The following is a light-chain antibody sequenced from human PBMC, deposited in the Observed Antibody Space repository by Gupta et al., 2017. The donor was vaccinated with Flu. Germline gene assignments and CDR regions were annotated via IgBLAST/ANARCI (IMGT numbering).Light chain of an antibody. CDR2: KDT. CDR1: ALTKRY. J-gene: IGLJ1*01. V-gene: IGLV3-10*01. CDR3: HSTDTDEDLGV. Sequence: QTATITGSGDALTKRYVNWYHQRPGQAPVLIICKDTKRPSGTTERFSGFTSGTTATLTISRAQVEDEGDYYCHSTDTDEDLGVFGGGTKLTVL.